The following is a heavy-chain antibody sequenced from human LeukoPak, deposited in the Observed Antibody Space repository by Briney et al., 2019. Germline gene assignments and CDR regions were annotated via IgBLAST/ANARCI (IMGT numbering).Heavy chain of an antibody. Sequence: EASVKVSCKASGGTFSSYAISWVRQAPGQGLEWMGGIIPIFGTANYAQKFQGRVTITTDESTSTAYMELSSLRSEDTAVYYCARAGGRYYYYYYMDVWGKGTTVTVSS. V-gene: IGHV1-69*05. CDR2: IIPIFGTA. J-gene: IGHJ6*03. CDR1: GGTFSSYA. CDR3: ARAGGRYYYYYYMDV. D-gene: IGHD3-10*01.